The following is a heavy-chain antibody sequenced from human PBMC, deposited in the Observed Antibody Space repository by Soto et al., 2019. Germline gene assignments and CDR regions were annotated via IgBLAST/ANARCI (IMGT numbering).Heavy chain of an antibody. J-gene: IGHJ6*02. V-gene: IGHV3-30*18. D-gene: IGHD2-2*01. Sequence: QVQLVESGGGVVQPGGSLRPSCAASGFTFSSYGMHWVRQAPGKGLEWVAFISYDGNNKYYADSVKGRFTISRDNSQNTLYLQMNSVRAEDTAVYYCAKDVRGDIVVVPAVIPYYYGMDVWGQGTTVTVSS. CDR2: ISYDGNNK. CDR3: AKDVRGDIVVVPAVIPYYYGMDV. CDR1: GFTFSSYG.